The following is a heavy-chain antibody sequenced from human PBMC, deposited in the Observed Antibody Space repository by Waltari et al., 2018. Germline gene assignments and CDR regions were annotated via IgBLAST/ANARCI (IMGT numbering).Heavy chain of an antibody. D-gene: IGHD2-2*01. V-gene: IGHV4-34*01. Sequence: QVQLQQWGAGLLKPSETLSLTCAGYGGSFSGYYWRGIHQTPGKGLEWIGEINHSGSTTATPYLRIRVSRSVDTSKTQFSLKLSYVTAAYTAVYYCARAPHFCRTSCLGDYWGQGTLVTVSS. CDR1: GGSFSGYY. CDR3: ARAPHFCRTSCLGDY. CDR2: INHSGST. J-gene: IGHJ4*02.